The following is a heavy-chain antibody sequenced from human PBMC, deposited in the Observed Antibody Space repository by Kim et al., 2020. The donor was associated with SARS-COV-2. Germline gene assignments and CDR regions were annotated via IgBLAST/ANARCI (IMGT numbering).Heavy chain of an antibody. D-gene: IGHD3-10*01. Sequence: YAQKLQGRVTMTTDTSTSTAYMELRSLRSDDTAVYYCARDKGYGSGSYYFWGQGTLVTVSS. V-gene: IGHV1-18*01. CDR3: ARDKGYGSGSYYF. J-gene: IGHJ4*02.